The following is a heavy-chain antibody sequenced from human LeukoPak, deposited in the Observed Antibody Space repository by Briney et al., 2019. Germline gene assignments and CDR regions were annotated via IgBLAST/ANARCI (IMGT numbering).Heavy chain of an antibody. D-gene: IGHD3-3*02. Sequence: PAGSLRLSCVASEFTFSDSYMSLIRKGQRKGLDLDSYISGRGTITNYADSVKGRLTVSRDNAKKSLYLQMNSLRPDDTAAYYCARGLHSMSGDGLFHFDSWGQGTLVTVSS. CDR2: ISGRGTIT. J-gene: IGHJ4*02. CDR1: EFTFSDSY. V-gene: IGHV3-11*01. CDR3: ARGLHSMSGDGLFHFDS.